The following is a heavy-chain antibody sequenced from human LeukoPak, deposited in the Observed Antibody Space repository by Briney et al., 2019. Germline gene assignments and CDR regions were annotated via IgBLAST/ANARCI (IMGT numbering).Heavy chain of an antibody. V-gene: IGHV3-53*01. CDR1: GFTVSSNY. CDR3: ARLRGYSYGSFDY. Sequence: GGSLRLSCAASGFTVSSNYMTWVRQAPGKGLECVSVIYSGVSTYYADSVKGRFTISRDNAKNSLYLQMNSLRAEDTAVYYCARLRGYSYGSFDYWGQGTLVTVSS. J-gene: IGHJ4*02. D-gene: IGHD5-18*01. CDR2: IYSGVST.